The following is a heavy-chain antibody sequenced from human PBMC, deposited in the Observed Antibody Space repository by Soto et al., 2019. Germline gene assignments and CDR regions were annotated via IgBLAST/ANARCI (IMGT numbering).Heavy chain of an antibody. V-gene: IGHV3-21*01. CDR3: ARGPRITMIVVVQEDAFDI. CDR1: GFTFSSYS. CDR2: ISSSSSYI. D-gene: IGHD3-22*01. Sequence: PGGSLRLSCAAPGFTFSSYSMNWVRQAPGKGLEWVSSISSSSSYIYYADSVKGRFTISRDNAKNSLYLQMNSLRAEDTAVYYCARGPRITMIVVVQEDAFDIWGQGTMVTVSS. J-gene: IGHJ3*02.